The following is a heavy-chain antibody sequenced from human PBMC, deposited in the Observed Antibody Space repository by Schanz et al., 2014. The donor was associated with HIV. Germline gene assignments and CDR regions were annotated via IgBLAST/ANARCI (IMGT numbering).Heavy chain of an antibody. D-gene: IGHD1-26*01. CDR1: GFIFSDYS. J-gene: IGHJ6*02. CDR2: MIWNNGI. CDR3: TRDGGCSGSACYGYGMDV. Sequence: ELQLAESGGRLEQPGGSLSLSCAASGFIFSDYSMNWVRQAPGKGLEWVAHMIWNNGIYYADSVKGRFTISRDNAKNTLFLQMNNLREDDTAVYYCTRDGGCSGSACYGYGMDVWGQGTTVTVSS. V-gene: IGHV3-48*02.